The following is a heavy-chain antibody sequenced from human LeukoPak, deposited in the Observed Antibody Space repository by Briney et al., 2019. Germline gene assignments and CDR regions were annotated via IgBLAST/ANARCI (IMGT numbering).Heavy chain of an antibody. V-gene: IGHV1-58*01. CDR1: GFTFTSSS. CDR2: IAVGSGNT. CDR3: AAEAAYYYDSRDAFDV. D-gene: IGHD3-22*01. J-gene: IGHJ3*01. Sequence: AASVRVSFKASGFTFTSSSVQGVRQARGQGLEWIGWIAVGSGNTNYAQKFQERVTITRDMSTSLVYMELSCLRSEDTAVYYCAAEAAYYYDSRDAFDVWGQGTMVTVSS.